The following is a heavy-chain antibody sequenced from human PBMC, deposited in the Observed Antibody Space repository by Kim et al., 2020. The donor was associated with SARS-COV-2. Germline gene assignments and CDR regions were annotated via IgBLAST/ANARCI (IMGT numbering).Heavy chain of an antibody. CDR3: ARAITVGATYYYGMDV. D-gene: IGHD1-26*01. J-gene: IGHJ6*02. V-gene: IGHV1-2*04. CDR1: GYTFTGYY. Sequence: ASVKVSCKASGYTFTGYYMHWVRQAPGQGLEWMGWINPNSGGTNYAQKFQGWVTMTRDTSINTAYMELSRLRSDDTAVYYCARAITVGATYYYGMDVWGQGTTVTVSS. CDR2: INPNSGGT.